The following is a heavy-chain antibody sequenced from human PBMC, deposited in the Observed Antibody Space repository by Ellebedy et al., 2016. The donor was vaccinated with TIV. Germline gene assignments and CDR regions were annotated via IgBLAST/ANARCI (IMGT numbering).Heavy chain of an antibody. D-gene: IGHD3-22*01. Sequence: SETLSLTXAVYGGSFSGYYWSWIRQPPGKGLEWIGEINHSGSTNYNPSLKSRVTISVDTSKNQFSLKLSSVTAADTAVYYCARRPRGYYDSSGYREGMDVWGQGTTVTVSS. J-gene: IGHJ6*02. CDR1: GGSFSGYY. V-gene: IGHV4-34*01. CDR3: ARRPRGYYDSSGYREGMDV. CDR2: INHSGST.